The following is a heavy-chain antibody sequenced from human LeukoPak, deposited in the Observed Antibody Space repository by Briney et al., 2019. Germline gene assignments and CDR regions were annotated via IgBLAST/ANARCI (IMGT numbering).Heavy chain of an antibody. CDR2: ISAYNGNT. V-gene: IGHV1-18*01. CDR3: GRGEIAADI. J-gene: IGHJ3*02. CDR1: GYTFTRYD. D-gene: IGHD6-13*01. Sequence: ASVNVSCKASGYTFTRYDINWVRQAPGQGLEWMGWISAYNGNTNYAQKLQGRVTMTTDTSTSTAYMELRSLRSDDTAVYYCGRGEIAADIWGQGTMVTVSS.